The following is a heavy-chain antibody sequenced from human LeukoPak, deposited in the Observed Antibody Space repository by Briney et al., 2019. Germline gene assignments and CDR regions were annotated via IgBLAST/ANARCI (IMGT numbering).Heavy chain of an antibody. V-gene: IGHV4-4*02. CDR2: IYHSGST. Sequence: SGTQTLPCAVSGGSIASSYWWTWVRQPPGKGLEWIGEIYHSGSTNYNPSLRSRVTISVDKSDNQFSLKLNSMTAADTAVYYCARNAGNSDVDYWGQGTLVTVSS. CDR3: ARNAGNSDVDY. J-gene: IGHJ4*02. D-gene: IGHD4-23*01. CDR1: GGSIASSYW.